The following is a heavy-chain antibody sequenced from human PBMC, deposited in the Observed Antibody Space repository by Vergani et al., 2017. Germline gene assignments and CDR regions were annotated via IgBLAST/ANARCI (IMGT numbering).Heavy chain of an antibody. J-gene: IGHJ6*02. CDR3: ARDRIFGVVKGMDV. Sequence: EVQLVESGGGLVKPGGSLRLSCAASGFTFSSYSMNWVRQAPGKGLEWVSSISSSSSYIYYADSVKGRFTISRDNAKNSLYLQMNSLRAEDTAVYYCARDRIFGVVKGMDVWGQGTTVTVSS. D-gene: IGHD3-3*02. CDR2: ISSSSSYI. CDR1: GFTFSSYS. V-gene: IGHV3-21*01.